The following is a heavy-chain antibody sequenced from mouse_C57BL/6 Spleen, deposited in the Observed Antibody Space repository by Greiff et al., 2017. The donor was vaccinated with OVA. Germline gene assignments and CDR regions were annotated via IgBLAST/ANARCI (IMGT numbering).Heavy chain of an antibody. Sequence: VQLQQSGAELVRPGASVTLSCKASGYTFTDYEMHWVKQTPVHGLEWIGAIDPETGGTAYNQTFKGKAILTADKSSSTAYMELRSLTSEDSAVYYCITTVVDYYAMDYWGQGTSVTVSS. CDR2: IDPETGGT. CDR1: GYTFTDYE. J-gene: IGHJ4*01. D-gene: IGHD1-1*01. CDR3: ITTVVDYYAMDY. V-gene: IGHV1-15*01.